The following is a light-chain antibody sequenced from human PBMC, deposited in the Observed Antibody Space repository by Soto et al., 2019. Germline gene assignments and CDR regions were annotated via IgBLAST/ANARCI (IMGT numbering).Light chain of an antibody. Sequence: DIQMSQSPSALSSYKADRVTITCRASQSISNWLAWYQQKPGKAPKLLIYGASTLESGVPSRFSGSGSGTEFTLTISSLQSDDFATYYCHQYNSYWTFGHGTKVDVK. J-gene: IGKJ1*01. CDR3: HQYNSYWT. CDR2: GAS. V-gene: IGKV1-5*01. CDR1: QSISNW.